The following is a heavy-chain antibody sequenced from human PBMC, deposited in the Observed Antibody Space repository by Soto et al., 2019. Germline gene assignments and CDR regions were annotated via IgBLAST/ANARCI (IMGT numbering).Heavy chain of an antibody. CDR3: AAAHIGVPVPNWFDP. CDR2: ISYSGTT. CDR1: GGSISSGGHY. J-gene: IGHJ5*02. Sequence: QVQLQESGPGLVKPSQTLSLTCAVSGGSISSGGHYWSWIRQHPGKGLEFMGYISYSGTTYYNPSLKSRLTLLIDTSENQFSLKLRSVTAADTAVYYCAAAHIGVPVPNWFDPWGQGTLVTVSS. D-gene: IGHD6-19*01. V-gene: IGHV4-31*11.